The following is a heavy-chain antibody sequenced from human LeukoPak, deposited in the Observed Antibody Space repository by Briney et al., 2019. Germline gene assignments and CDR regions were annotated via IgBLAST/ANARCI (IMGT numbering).Heavy chain of an antibody. Sequence: ASVKVSCKPSRYTFTDYYIHWVRQAPGQGLEWMGRINPNSGDTNYAQRFQGRVTMTRDTSISAAYMELSGLRTDDTAVYYCARADTVHMSPFDYWGQGALVTVSS. CDR3: ARADTVHMSPFDY. CDR1: RYTFTDYY. J-gene: IGHJ4*02. CDR2: INPNSGDT. V-gene: IGHV1-2*06. D-gene: IGHD5-18*01.